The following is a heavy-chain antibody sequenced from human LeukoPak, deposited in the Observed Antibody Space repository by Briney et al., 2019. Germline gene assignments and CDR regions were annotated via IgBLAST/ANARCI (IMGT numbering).Heavy chain of an antibody. CDR2: INPNSGGT. CDR1: GYTFTGYY. D-gene: IGHD3-22*01. V-gene: IGHV1-2*06. CDR3: ARADSSGEDAFDI. J-gene: IGHJ3*02. Sequence: ASVKVSCKASGYTFTGYYMHWVRQAPGQGLEWMGRINPNSGGTNYAQKFQGRVTMTRDTSTSTAYMELSRLRSDDTAVYYCARADSSGEDAFDIWGQGTMVTVSS.